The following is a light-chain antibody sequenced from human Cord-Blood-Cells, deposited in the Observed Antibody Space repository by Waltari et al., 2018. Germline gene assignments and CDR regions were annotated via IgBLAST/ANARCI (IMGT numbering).Light chain of an antibody. V-gene: IGLV2-23*01. CDR3: CSYAGSSTWV. Sequence: QSALTQPASVSGSPGQSITISCTGTSSDVGSYNLVSWYQQHPGKAPKLMIYEGSKRPAGCSNRFSGSKSGNTASRTISGLQAEDEADYYCCSYAGSSTWVFGGGTKLTVL. CDR2: EGS. J-gene: IGLJ3*02. CDR1: SSDVGSYNL.